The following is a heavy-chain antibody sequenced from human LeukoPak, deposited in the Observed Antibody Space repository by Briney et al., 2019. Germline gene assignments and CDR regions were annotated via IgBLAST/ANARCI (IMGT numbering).Heavy chain of an antibody. D-gene: IGHD2-15*01. CDR2: IYYSGST. V-gene: IGHV4-39*02. Sequence: SETLSLTCTVSGGSISSSSYYWGWIRQPPGKRLEWIGSIYYSGSTYHNPSLKSRVTISVDTSKNHFSLKLSSVTAADTAVYYCARLRGLGPSDAFDIWGQGTMVTVSS. CDR1: GGSISSSSYY. J-gene: IGHJ3*02. CDR3: ARLRGLGPSDAFDI.